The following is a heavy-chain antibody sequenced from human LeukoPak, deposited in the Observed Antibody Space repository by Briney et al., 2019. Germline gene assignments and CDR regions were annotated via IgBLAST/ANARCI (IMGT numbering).Heavy chain of an antibody. J-gene: IGHJ4*02. V-gene: IGHV4-4*07. CDR1: GGSISSYY. D-gene: IGHD2-15*01. CDR2: IYTSGST. CDR3: ARDRYCSGGSCYVDY. Sequence: SETLSLTCTVSGGSISSYYWSWIRQPAGKGLEWIGRIYTSGSTNYNPSLKSRVTMSVDTSKNQFSLKLSSVPAADTAVYYCARDRYCSGGSCYVDYWGQGTLVTVSS.